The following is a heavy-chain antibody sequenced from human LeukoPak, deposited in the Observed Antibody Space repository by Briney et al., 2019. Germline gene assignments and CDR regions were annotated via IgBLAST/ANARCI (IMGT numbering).Heavy chain of an antibody. Sequence: GASVKVSCKASGYTFTGYYMHWVRQAPGQGLERMGWINPNSGGANYAQKFQGRVTMTRDTSISTAYMELSRLRSDDTAVYYCARVERIAVALGYWGQGTLVTVSS. CDR1: GYTFTGYY. V-gene: IGHV1-2*02. CDR2: INPNSGGA. D-gene: IGHD6-19*01. CDR3: ARVERIAVALGY. J-gene: IGHJ4*02.